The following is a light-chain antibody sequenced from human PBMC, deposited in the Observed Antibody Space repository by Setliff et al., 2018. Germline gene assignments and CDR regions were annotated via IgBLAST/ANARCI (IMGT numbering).Light chain of an antibody. CDR3: TSYTISSTEV. J-gene: IGLJ1*01. Sequence: QSVLTQPASVSGSPGQSITISCTGTRSDVGGYNYVSWYKQHPGKVPKLMIYEVSNRPSGVSNRFSGSKSGNTASLTISRLQTEDEADYYCTSYTISSTEVFGTGTKVTVL. V-gene: IGLV2-14*01. CDR1: RSDVGGYNY. CDR2: EVS.